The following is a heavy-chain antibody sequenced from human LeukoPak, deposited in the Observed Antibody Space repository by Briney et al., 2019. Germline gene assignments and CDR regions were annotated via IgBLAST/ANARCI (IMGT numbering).Heavy chain of an antibody. CDR2: IYSSGST. Sequence: SETLSLTCSVSGASISSGSNYWGWIRQPPGKTLEWIGSIYSSGSTYYNPSLKSRVIIIIDTPKNHFSLTLSSVTAADTAVYYCARLPLRKNYYDSSGYYYWGQGTLVTVSS. CDR1: GASISSGSNY. D-gene: IGHD3-22*01. CDR3: ARLPLRKNYYDSSGYYY. J-gene: IGHJ4*02. V-gene: IGHV4-39*07.